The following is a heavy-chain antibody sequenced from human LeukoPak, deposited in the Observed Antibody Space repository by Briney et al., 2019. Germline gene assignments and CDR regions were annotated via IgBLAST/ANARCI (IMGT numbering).Heavy chain of an antibody. Sequence: SETLSLTCTVSGGSISSSSYYWSWIRQPPGKGLEWIGSIYYSGSTYYNPSLKSRVTISVDTSKNQFSLKLSSVTAADTAVYYCARLAYSGWDYYYYGMDVWGQETTVTVSS. J-gene: IGHJ6*02. CDR2: IYYSGST. CDR1: GGSISSSSYY. CDR3: ARLAYSGWDYYYYGMDV. D-gene: IGHD6-19*01. V-gene: IGHV4-39*01.